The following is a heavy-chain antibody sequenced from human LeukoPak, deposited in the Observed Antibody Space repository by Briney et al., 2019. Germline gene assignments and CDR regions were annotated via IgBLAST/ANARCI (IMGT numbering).Heavy chain of an antibody. CDR1: GGSFSGYY. Sequence: SETLSLTCAVYGGSFSGYYWSWIRQPPGKGLEWIGEINHSGSTNYNPSLKSRVTISVDTSKNQFSLKLSSVTAADTAVYYCARANGEYYDFWSGYYNYYYCGMDVWGQGTRSPSP. J-gene: IGHJ6*02. D-gene: IGHD3-3*01. V-gene: IGHV4-34*01. CDR2: INHSGST. CDR3: ARANGEYYDFWSGYYNYYYCGMDV.